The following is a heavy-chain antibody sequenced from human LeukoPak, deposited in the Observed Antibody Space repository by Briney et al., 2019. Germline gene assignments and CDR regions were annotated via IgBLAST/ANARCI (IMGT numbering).Heavy chain of an antibody. D-gene: IGHD5-18*01. CDR1: GDSISSYY. V-gene: IGHV4-59*08. J-gene: IGHJ4*02. CDR3: ARHEYERGYSYGFDY. CDR2: IYYSGST. Sequence: PSETLSLTCTVSGDSISSYYWSWIRQPPGKGLEWIGYIYYSGSTDYNPSLKSRVTISVDTSNKEISLKLSSVTAADTAVYYCARHEYERGYSYGFDYWGQGTLVTVSS.